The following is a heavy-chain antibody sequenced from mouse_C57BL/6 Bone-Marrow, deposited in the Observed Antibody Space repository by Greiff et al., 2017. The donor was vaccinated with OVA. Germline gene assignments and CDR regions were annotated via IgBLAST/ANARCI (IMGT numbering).Heavy chain of an antibody. V-gene: IGHV1-72*01. CDR1: GYTFTSYW. CDR3: ASDYYGSSYPGYWYFDV. Sequence: QVQLQQPGAELVKPGASVKLSCKASGYTFTSYWMHWVKQRPGRGLEWIGRIDPNSGGTKYNEKFKSKATLTVDKPSSTAYMQLSSLTSEDSAVYYCASDYYGSSYPGYWYFDVWGTGTTVTVSS. J-gene: IGHJ1*03. D-gene: IGHD1-1*01. CDR2: IDPNSGGT.